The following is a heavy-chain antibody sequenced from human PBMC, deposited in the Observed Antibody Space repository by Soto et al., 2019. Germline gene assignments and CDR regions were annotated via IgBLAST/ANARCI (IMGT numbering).Heavy chain of an antibody. J-gene: IGHJ4*02. CDR2: ISSSGSTI. V-gene: IGHV3-11*01. Sequence: PGGPQRLSCAASGFTFSDYYMSWIRQAPGKGLEWVSYISSSGSTIYYADSVKGRFTISRDNAKNSLYLQMNSLRAEDTAVYYCARVDAALAFDYWGQGTLVTVSS. CDR1: GFTFSDYY. CDR3: ARVDAALAFDY. D-gene: IGHD3-3*02.